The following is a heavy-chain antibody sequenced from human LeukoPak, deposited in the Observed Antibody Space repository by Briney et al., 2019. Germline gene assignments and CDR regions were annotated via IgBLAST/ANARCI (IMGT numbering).Heavy chain of an antibody. Sequence: ASVKVSCKASGYTFTGYYMHWVRQAPGQGLEWMGWINPNSGGTNYAQKFQGRVTMTRGTSISTAYMELSRLRSDDTAVYYCARGLLVAAAGKNWFDPWGQGTLVTVSS. J-gene: IGHJ5*02. CDR3: ARGLLVAAAGKNWFDP. V-gene: IGHV1-2*02. CDR2: INPNSGGT. CDR1: GYTFTGYY. D-gene: IGHD6-13*01.